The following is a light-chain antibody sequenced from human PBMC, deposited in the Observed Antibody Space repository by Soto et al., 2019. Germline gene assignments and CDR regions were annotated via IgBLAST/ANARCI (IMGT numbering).Light chain of an antibody. CDR2: GAS. V-gene: IGKV3-20*01. J-gene: IGKJ1*01. CDR3: QQYGSSPCT. CDR1: QSVSSNY. Sequence: EIVLTQSPATLSLSPGERATLSCRASQSVSSNYLAWYQQKPGQAPRPLIYGASSRATGIPDRFSGSAAGTEFTLTISRLESEDCAVYYCQQYGSSPCTFGQGTKVEIK.